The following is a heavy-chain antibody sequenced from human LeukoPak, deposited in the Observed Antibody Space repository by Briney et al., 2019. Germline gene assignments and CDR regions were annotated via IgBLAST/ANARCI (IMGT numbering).Heavy chain of an antibody. Sequence: PGGSLRLSCVVSGFTVSSTYMSWVRQAPGKGLEWVSGIYSGGSAYYADSVKGRFTISRDNSKNTLYLQMNSLGAEDAAIYYCARGANSGGYYNWGQGTLVTVSS. V-gene: IGHV3-53*01. CDR2: IYSGGSA. J-gene: IGHJ1*01. D-gene: IGHD3-22*01. CDR1: GFTVSSTY. CDR3: ARGANSGGYYN.